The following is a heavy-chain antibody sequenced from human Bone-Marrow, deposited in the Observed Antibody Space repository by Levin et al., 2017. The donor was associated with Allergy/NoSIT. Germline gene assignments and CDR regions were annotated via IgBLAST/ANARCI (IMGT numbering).Heavy chain of an antibody. Sequence: SQTLSLTCTVSGGSITGYYWSWIRQPPGKGLEWIGYLYSSGSTNYNPSLKSRVTISLDTSKTQFSLKLSSVTAADTAVYYCARGGGYSSGWQYWGQGTLVTVSS. CDR3: ARGGGYSSGWQY. D-gene: IGHD6-19*01. J-gene: IGHJ4*02. CDR2: LYSSGST. CDR1: GGSITGYY. V-gene: IGHV4-59*01.